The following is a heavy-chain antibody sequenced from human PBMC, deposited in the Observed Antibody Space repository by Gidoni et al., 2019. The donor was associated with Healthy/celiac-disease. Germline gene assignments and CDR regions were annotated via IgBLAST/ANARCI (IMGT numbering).Heavy chain of an antibody. J-gene: IGHJ5*02. CDR3: ARHSVTMVRGVIITWFDP. D-gene: IGHD3-10*01. CDR2: IDPSDSYT. V-gene: IGHV5-10-1*01. CDR1: GYSFTSYW. Sequence: EVQLVQSGAEVKKPGESLRISCTGSGYSFTSYWISWVRQMPGKGLEWMGRIDPSDSYTNYSPSFQGHVTISADKSISTAYLQWSSLKASDTAMYYCARHSVTMVRGVIITWFDPWGQGTLVTVSS.